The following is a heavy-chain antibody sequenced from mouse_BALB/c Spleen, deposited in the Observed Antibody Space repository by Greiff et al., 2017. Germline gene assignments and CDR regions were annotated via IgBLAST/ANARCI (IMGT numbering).Heavy chain of an antibody. CDR3: ARCPSYGSYAMDY. J-gene: IGHJ4*01. Sequence: EVMLVESGGGLVQPGGSRKLSCAASGFTFSSFGMHWVRQAPEKGLEWVAYISSGSSTIYYADTVKGRFTISRDNPKNTLFLQMTSLRSEDTAMYYCARCPSYGSYAMDYWGQGTSVTVSS. CDR1: GFTFSSFG. CDR2: ISSGSSTI. D-gene: IGHD2-2*01. V-gene: IGHV5-17*02.